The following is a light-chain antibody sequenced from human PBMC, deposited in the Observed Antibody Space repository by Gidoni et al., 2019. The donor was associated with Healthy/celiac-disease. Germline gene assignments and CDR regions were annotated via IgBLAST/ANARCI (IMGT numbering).Light chain of an antibody. J-gene: IGKJ4*01. CDR2: DAS. Sequence: ELVFTQFPATLSLSPGETATLSCRASQSVSSYLAWYQQKPGQAPRLLNYDASNRATGIPARCSGSGSGTDFTLTISRLEPEDVANYYCQQSSNWPLTFGGGTKVEIK. V-gene: IGKV3-11*01. CDR1: QSVSSY. CDR3: QQSSNWPLT.